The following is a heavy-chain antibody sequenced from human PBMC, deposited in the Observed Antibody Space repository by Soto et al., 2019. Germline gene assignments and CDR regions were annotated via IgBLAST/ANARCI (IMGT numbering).Heavy chain of an antibody. V-gene: IGHV4-59*01. CDR2: IYYSGST. D-gene: IGHD6-6*01. CDR3: ARDTTARAFFDY. J-gene: IGHJ4*02. CDR1: GGSISSYY. Sequence: SETLSLTCTVSGGSISSYYWSWIRQPPGKGLEWIGYIYYSGSTNYNPSLKSRVTISVDTSKNQFSLKLSSVTAADTAVYYCARDTTARAFFDYWGQGTLVTVSS.